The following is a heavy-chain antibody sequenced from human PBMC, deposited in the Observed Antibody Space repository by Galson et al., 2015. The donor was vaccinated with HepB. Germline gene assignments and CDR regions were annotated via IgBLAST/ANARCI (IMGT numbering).Heavy chain of an antibody. CDR1: GYTFTSYY. CDR3: ARDGTFYYYGSGSYSYYYYGMDV. Sequence: SVKVSCKASGYTFTSYYMHWVRQAPGQGLEWMGIINPSGGSTSYAQKLQGRVTMTRGTSTSTVYMELSSLRSEDTAVYYCARDGTFYYYGSGSYSYYYYGMDVWGQGTTVTVSS. V-gene: IGHV1-46*04. CDR2: INPSGGST. D-gene: IGHD3-10*01. J-gene: IGHJ6*02.